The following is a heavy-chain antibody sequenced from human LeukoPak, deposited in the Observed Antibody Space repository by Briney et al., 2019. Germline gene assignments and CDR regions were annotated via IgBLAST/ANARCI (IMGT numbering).Heavy chain of an antibody. CDR1: GFTFSSYA. CDR3: AKDFPKAF. CDR2: ISYDGSNK. J-gene: IGHJ3*01. Sequence: GGSLRLSCAASGFTFSSYAMHWVRQAPGKGLEWVAVISYDGSNKYYADSVKGRFTISRDNSKNTLYLQMNSLRAEDTAVYYCAKDFPKAFWGQGTMVTVSS. V-gene: IGHV3-30*04.